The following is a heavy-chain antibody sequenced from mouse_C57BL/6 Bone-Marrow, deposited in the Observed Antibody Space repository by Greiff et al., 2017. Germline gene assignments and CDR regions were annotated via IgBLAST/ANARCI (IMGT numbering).Heavy chain of an antibody. D-gene: IGHD2-2*01. CDR1: GYAFSSSW. CDR3: ARGGYDAWFAY. Sequence: QVQLKQPGPELVKPGASVKISCKASGYAFSSSWMNWVKQRPGKGLEWIGRIYPGDGDTNYNGKFKGKATLTADKSSSTAYMQLSSLTSEDSAVYFCARGGYDAWFAYWGQGTLVTVSA. V-gene: IGHV1-82*01. CDR2: IYPGDGDT. J-gene: IGHJ3*01.